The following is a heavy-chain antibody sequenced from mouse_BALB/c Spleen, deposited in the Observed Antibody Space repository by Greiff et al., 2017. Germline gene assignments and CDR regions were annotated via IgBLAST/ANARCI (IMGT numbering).Heavy chain of an antibody. V-gene: IGHV3-8*02. CDR1: GDSITSGY. Sequence: EVKLMESGPSLVKPSQTLSLTCSVTGDSITSGYWNWIRKFPGNKLEYMGYISYSGSTYYNPSLKSRISITRDTSKNQYYLQLNSVTTEDTATYYCARYYRSSYAMDYWGQGTSVTVSS. CDR3: ARYYRSSYAMDY. CDR2: ISYSGST. D-gene: IGHD2-14*01. J-gene: IGHJ4*01.